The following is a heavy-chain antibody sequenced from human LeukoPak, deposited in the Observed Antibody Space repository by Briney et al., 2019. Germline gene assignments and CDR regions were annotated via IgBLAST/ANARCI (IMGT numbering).Heavy chain of an antibody. J-gene: IGHJ4*02. D-gene: IGHD4-17*01. CDR2: IKSKTDGETT. CDR3: TTNHGDHADGYFDY. V-gene: IGHV3-15*01. Sequence: GGSLRLSCAASGFTFSNAWMSWVRQAPGKGLEWVGRIKSKTDGETTDYAAPVKGRFTISRDDSQNTFDLQMNSLKTEDTAVYYCTTNHGDHADGYFDYWGQGTLVTVSS. CDR1: GFTFSNAW.